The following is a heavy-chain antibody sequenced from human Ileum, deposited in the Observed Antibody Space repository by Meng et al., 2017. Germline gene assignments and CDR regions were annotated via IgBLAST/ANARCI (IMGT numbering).Heavy chain of an antibody. CDR3: ARGRSAGTALDAFDI. CDR1: GGSINYY. CDR2: IHYSGST. J-gene: IGHJ3*02. D-gene: IGHD6-13*01. V-gene: IGHV4-59*01. Sequence: GSLRLSCTVSGGSINYYWSWIRQPPGKGPEWIGYIHYSGSTDYSPSLKSRVTISVDTSKNQFSLKLNSVTAADTAVYYCARGRSAGTALDAFDIWGQGTRVT.